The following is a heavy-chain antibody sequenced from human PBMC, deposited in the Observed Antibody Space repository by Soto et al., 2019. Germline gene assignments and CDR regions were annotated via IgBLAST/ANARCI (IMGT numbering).Heavy chain of an antibody. Sequence: QVQLQESGPGLVKPSQTLSLTCTVSGGSISSGGYYWSWIRQHPGKGLEWIGYIFYSGTTYNNPSLKSRVTISVDTSKNQFSLKLSSVPAADTXXXXCARSVDPWGQGTLVTVSS. CDR3: ARSVDP. J-gene: IGHJ5*02. CDR2: IFYSGTT. CDR1: GGSISSGGYY. V-gene: IGHV4-31*03.